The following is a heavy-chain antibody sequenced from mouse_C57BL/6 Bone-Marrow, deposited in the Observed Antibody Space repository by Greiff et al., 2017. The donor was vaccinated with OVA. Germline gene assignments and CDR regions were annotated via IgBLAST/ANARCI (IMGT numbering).Heavy chain of an antibody. CDR1: GFTFSDFY. J-gene: IGHJ1*03. Sequence: EVKLVESGGGLVQPGRSLRLSCATSGFTFSDFYMEWVRQAPGKGLEWIAASRNKANDYTTEYSASVKGRFIVSRDTSPSILYLQMNALRAEDTAIYYCAIDAVGNYPDCYFDVWGTGTTVTVSS. CDR3: AIDAVGNYPDCYFDV. D-gene: IGHD2-1*01. CDR2: SRNKANDYTT. V-gene: IGHV7-1*01.